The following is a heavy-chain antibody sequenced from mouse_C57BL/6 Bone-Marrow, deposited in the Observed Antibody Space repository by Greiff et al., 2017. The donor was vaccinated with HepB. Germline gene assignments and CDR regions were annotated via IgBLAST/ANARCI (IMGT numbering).Heavy chain of an antibody. CDR2: ISNGGGST. CDR3: ARSTMVTTGLAY. D-gene: IGHD2-2*01. J-gene: IGHJ3*01. Sequence: EVKLVESGGGLVQPGGSLKLSCAASGFTFSDYYMYWVRQTPEKRLEWVAYISNGGGSTYYPDTVKGRFTISRDNAKNTLYLQMSRLKSEDTAMYYCARSTMVTTGLAYWGQGTLSLSLQ. CDR1: GFTFSDYY. V-gene: IGHV5-12*01.